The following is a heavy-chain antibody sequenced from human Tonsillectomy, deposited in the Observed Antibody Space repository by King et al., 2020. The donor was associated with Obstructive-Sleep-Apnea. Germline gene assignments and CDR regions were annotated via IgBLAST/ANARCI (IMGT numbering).Heavy chain of an antibody. CDR2: IIPIIGIA. CDR1: GGTFSSYA. J-gene: IGHJ4*02. V-gene: IGHV1-69*10. CDR3: ARLKYYDSSGYYGFDY. Sequence: QLVQSGAEVKKPGSSVKVSCKASGGTFSSYAISWVRQAPGQGLEWLGGIIPIIGIANYAQKFQGRVTITADKSTRTAYRERISLRSEDTAVYYCARLKYYDSSGYYGFDYWGQGTLVTVSS. D-gene: IGHD3-22*01.